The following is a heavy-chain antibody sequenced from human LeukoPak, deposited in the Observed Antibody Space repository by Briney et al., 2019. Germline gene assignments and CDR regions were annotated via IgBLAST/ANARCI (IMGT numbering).Heavy chain of an antibody. V-gene: IGHV3-23*01. Sequence: PGGSLRLSCAASGFTFSSYAMSWVRQAPGKGLEWVSGISDSGGSTYYADSVKGRFTISRDNSKNTLHLQMNSLRAEDTAAYYCAREETMVRGGPRPYWGQGTLVTVSS. J-gene: IGHJ4*02. CDR2: ISDSGGST. CDR1: GFTFSSYA. CDR3: AREETMVRGGPRPY. D-gene: IGHD3-10*01.